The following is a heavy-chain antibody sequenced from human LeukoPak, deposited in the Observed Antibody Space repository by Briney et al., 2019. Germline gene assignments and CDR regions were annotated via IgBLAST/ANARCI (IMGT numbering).Heavy chain of an antibody. D-gene: IGHD5-18*01. CDR2: SYDGSNK. CDR3: ARDPRGYSYGSLGFDP. J-gene: IGHJ5*02. V-gene: IGHV3-30-3*01. Sequence: SYDGSNKYYADSVKGRFTISRDNSKNTLYLQMNSLRAEDTAVYYCARDPRGYSYGSLGFDPWGQGTLVTVSS.